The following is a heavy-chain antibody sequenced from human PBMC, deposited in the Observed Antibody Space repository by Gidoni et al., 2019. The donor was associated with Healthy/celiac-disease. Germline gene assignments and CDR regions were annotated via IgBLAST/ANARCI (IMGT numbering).Heavy chain of an antibody. D-gene: IGHD2-15*01. CDR3: ARVNPLGYCSGGSCYGYYFDY. J-gene: IGHJ4*02. V-gene: IGHV7-4-1*02. CDR2: INTNTGNP. Sequence: QVQLVQSGSELKQPGASVKVSCKASGYTFTSYAMNWVRQAPGQGLEWMGWINTNTGNPTYAQGLTGRFVFSLDTSVSTAYLQISSLKAEDTAVYYCARVNPLGYCSGGSCYGYYFDYWGQGTLVTVSS. CDR1: GYTFTSYA.